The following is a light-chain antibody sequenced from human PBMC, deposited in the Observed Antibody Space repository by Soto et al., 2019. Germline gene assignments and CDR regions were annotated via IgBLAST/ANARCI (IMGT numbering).Light chain of an antibody. Sequence: DSQMTQSPSSLSASVGDRVTITCRASQSISRSLNWYQQKPGKAPKLLSYAASSLQSGVPSRLSGSGSGTEFTLTISSLQPEDFATYYCHRSYTTPYTFGQGNKLEIK. CDR1: QSISRS. CDR3: HRSYTTPYT. V-gene: IGKV1-39*01. J-gene: IGKJ2*01. CDR2: AAS.